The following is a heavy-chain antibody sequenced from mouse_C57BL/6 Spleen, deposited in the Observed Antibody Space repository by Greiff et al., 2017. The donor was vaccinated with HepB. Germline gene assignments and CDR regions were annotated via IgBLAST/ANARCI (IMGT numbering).Heavy chain of an antibody. Sequence: EVQLVESGGGLVKPGGSLKLSCAASGFTFSSYAMSWVRQTPEKRLEWVATISDGGSYTYYPDNVKGRFTISRDNAKNNLYLQMSHLKSEDTAMYYCARERAYYSNSYFDDWGQGTTLTVSS. CDR3: ARERAYYSNSYFDD. V-gene: IGHV5-4*01. J-gene: IGHJ2*01. CDR1: GFTFSSYA. CDR2: ISDGGSYT. D-gene: IGHD2-5*01.